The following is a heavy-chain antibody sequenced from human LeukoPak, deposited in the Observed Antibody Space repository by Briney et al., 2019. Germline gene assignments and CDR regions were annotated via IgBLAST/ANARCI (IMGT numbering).Heavy chain of an antibody. J-gene: IGHJ6*02. CDR1: GFTFSSYW. CDR2: INSDGSSK. V-gene: IGHV3-74*01. Sequence: GGSLRLSCAASGFTFSSYWMHWVRQAPRKGRVGVSRINSDGSSKIYADSAKGRFTISRDNAKNTLYLQMNSLRAEDTAVYYCARAAIVVVPAATERYYYYYGMDVWGQGTTVTVSS. CDR3: ARAAIVVVPAATERYYYYYGMDV. D-gene: IGHD2-2*01.